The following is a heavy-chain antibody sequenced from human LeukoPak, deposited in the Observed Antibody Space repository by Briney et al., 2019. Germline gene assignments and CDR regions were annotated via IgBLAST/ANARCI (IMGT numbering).Heavy chain of an antibody. J-gene: IGHJ4*02. CDR3: ARDVYSGSYHLFDY. CDR2: ISSSSSYI. D-gene: IGHD1-26*01. V-gene: IGHV3-21*01. Sequence: GGSLRLSCAASGFTFSSYSMNWVRQAPGKGLGCVSSISSSSSYIYYADSVKGRFTISRDNAKNSLYLQMNSLRAEDMAVYYCARDVYSGSYHLFDYWGQGTLVTVSS. CDR1: GFTFSSYS.